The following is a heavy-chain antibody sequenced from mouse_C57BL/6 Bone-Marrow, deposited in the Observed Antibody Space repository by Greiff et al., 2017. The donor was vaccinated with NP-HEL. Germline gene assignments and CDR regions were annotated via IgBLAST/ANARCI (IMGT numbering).Heavy chain of an antibody. V-gene: IGHV1-54*01. CDR1: GYAFTNYL. CDR2: INPGSGGT. CDR3: ARYYYGSSPWFAY. J-gene: IGHJ3*01. Sequence: VKLQESGAELVRPGTSVKVSCKASGYAFTNYLIEWVKQRPGQGLEWIGVINPGSGGTNYNEKFQGKATLTADKSSSTAYMQLSSLTSEDSAVYFCARYYYGSSPWFAYWGQGTLVTVSA. D-gene: IGHD1-1*01.